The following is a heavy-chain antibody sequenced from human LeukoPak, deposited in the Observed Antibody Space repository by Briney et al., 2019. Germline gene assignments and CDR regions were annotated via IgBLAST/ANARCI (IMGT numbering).Heavy chain of an antibody. J-gene: IGHJ4*02. V-gene: IGHV1-2*02. Sequence: ASVKVSCTASGYTFTHYYMHWVRQAPGQGLEWMGWINLNSGGTNFAQRFQGRVTMTRDTSISTAYMDLSRLISDDTAVYYCARDAGYCTGGSCWYFDHWGQGTLVTVSS. CDR2: INLNSGGT. CDR1: GYTFTHYY. CDR3: ARDAGYCTGGSCWYFDH. D-gene: IGHD2-15*01.